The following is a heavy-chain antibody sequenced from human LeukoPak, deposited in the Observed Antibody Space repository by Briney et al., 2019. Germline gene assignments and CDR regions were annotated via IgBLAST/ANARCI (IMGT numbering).Heavy chain of an antibody. CDR1: GFIFSSYW. J-gene: IGHJ4*02. Sequence: GGSLRLSCAASGFIFSSYWMSWVRQAPGKGLEWVSTISNSDYSTYYADSVKGRFTISRANSENTLYLQMNNLRAEDTAVYYCAKATGYLLWGQGTLVTVSS. D-gene: IGHD1-14*01. CDR2: ISNSDYST. CDR3: AKATGYLL. V-gene: IGHV3-23*01.